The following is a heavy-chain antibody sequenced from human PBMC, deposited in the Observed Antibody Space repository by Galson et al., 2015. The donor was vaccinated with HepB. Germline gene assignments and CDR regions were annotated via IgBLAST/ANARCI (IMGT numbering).Heavy chain of an antibody. Sequence: SLRLSCAASGLTFDDYTMQWVRQAPGRGLEWVCLINAQGGAQGGATFYGDSVKGRFTISRDNSQKTLHLQMNSLRTDDTAVYYCAAGRGWHAPYWGQGTLVTVAS. V-gene: IGHV3-43*01. J-gene: IGHJ4*02. CDR2: INAQGGAQGGAT. CDR1: GLTFDDYT. D-gene: IGHD2-15*01. CDR3: AAGRGWHAPY.